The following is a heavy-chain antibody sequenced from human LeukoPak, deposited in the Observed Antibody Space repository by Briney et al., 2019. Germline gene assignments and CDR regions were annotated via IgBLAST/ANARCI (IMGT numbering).Heavy chain of an antibody. CDR2: ISSSSSYI. CDR3: ARDRERDIVVVVAAMDWFDP. V-gene: IGHV3-21*01. D-gene: IGHD2-15*01. J-gene: IGHJ5*02. CDR1: GFTFSSYW. Sequence: GGSLRLSCAASGFTFSSYWVSWVRQAPGKGLERVSSISSSSSYIYYADSVKGRFTISRDNAKNSLYLQMNSLRAEDTAVYYCARDRERDIVVVVAAMDWFDPWGQGTLVTVSS.